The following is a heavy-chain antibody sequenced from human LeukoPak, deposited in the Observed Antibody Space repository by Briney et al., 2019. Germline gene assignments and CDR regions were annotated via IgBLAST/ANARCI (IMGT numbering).Heavy chain of an antibody. V-gene: IGHV3-20*04. J-gene: IGHJ4*02. D-gene: IGHD5-12*01. CDR3: ARAHPESRPGYSGYDLAFDY. Sequence: AGGSLRLSCAASGFTFDDYGMSWVRQAPGKGLEWVSNINWNGGSTNYADSVKGRFTISRDNAKNSLYLQMNSLRAEDTALYYCARAHPESRPGYSGYDLAFDYWGQGTLVTVSS. CDR1: GFTFDDYG. CDR2: INWNGGST.